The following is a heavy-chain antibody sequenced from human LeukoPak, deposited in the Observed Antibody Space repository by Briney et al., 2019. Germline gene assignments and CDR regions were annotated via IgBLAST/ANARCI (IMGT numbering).Heavy chain of an antibody. J-gene: IGHJ6*02. CDR1: GFTFSDHY. V-gene: IGHV3-72*01. CDR3: ARGPTVTFNYHYGMDV. D-gene: IGHD4-17*01. CDR2: SRTKAKDYTT. Sequence: GSLRLSCATSGFTFSDHYMDWVRQAPGKGLEWVARSRTKAKDYTTEYAASVKGRFTGSRDESMHSLYLQMNSLKTEDTAVYYCARGPTVTFNYHYGMDVWGQGTTVTVSS.